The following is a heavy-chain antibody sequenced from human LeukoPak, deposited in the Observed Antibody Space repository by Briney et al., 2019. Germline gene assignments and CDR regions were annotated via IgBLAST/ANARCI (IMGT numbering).Heavy chain of an antibody. J-gene: IGHJ3*02. V-gene: IGHV7-4-1*02. D-gene: IGHD3-22*01. CDR1: GYTFTSYA. CDR3: ARLDYYDSSGYLEFVDAFDI. CDR2: INTNTGNP. Sequence: GASVTVSCKASGYTFTSYAMNWVRQAPGQGLEWMGWINTNTGNPTYAQGFTGRFVFSLDTSVSTAYLQISSLKAEDTAVYYCARLDYYDSSGYLEFVDAFDIWGQGTMVTVSS.